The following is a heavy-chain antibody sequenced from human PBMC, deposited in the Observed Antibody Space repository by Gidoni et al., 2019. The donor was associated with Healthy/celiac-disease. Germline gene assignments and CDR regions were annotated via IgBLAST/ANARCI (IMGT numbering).Heavy chain of an antibody. J-gene: IGHJ5*02. Sequence: QVQLQQSGPGLVTPSQTLSLTCAISGDSVSRNSAAWNWIRQSASRGLEWLGRTYYRFKWYNDDALSVKSRITINPDTSKNQFSLQLNSVTPEDTAVYYCARGIVVVGNNGFDPWGQGTLVTVSS. CDR3: ARGIVVVGNNGFDP. D-gene: IGHD3-22*01. V-gene: IGHV6-1*01. CDR1: GDSVSRNSAA. CDR2: TYYRFKWYN.